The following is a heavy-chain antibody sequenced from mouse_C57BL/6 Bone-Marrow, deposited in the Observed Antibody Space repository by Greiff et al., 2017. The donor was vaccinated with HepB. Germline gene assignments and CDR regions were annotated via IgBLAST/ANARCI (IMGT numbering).Heavy chain of an antibody. CDR1: GYTFTSYD. V-gene: IGHV1-85*01. D-gene: IGHD1-1*01. CDR2: IYPRDGST. Sequence: VQLQESGPELVKPGASVKLSCKASGYTFTSYDINWVKQRPGQGLEWIGWIYPRDGSTKYNEKFKGKATLTVDTSSSTAYMELHSLTSEDSAVYFCARAIITTVVEGDWYFDVWGTGTTVTVSS. J-gene: IGHJ1*03. CDR3: ARAIITTVVEGDWYFDV.